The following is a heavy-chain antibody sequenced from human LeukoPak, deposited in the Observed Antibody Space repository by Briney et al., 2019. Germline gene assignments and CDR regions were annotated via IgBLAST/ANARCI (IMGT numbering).Heavy chain of an antibody. J-gene: IGHJ6*02. V-gene: IGHV3-53*01. Sequence: GGSLRLSCAASGFTVSSSYMSWVRQAPGKGLEWVSVIYSGGSTYYADSVKGRFTISRDNSKNTLYLQMNSLRAEDTAVYYCAREGIPWYYGMDVWGQGTTVTVSS. D-gene: IGHD6-13*01. CDR1: GFTVSSSY. CDR3: AREGIPWYYGMDV. CDR2: IYSGGST.